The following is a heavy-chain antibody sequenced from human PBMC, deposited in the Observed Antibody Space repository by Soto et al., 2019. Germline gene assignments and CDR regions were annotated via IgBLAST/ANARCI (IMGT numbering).Heavy chain of an antibody. CDR3: ARLGPYTTNWYDAFDI. CDR1: GGSISSLSYY. Sequence: PSETLSLTCTVSGGSISSLSYYWGWIRQPPGKGLEWIGTIFYSGSSGSTFYNPSLKSRVTISVDTSKNQFSLKLSSVTGADTAVHYCARLGPYTTNWYDAFDIWGQGTMVTVSS. D-gene: IGHD1-1*01. CDR2: IFYSGSSGST. V-gene: IGHV4-39*01. J-gene: IGHJ3*02.